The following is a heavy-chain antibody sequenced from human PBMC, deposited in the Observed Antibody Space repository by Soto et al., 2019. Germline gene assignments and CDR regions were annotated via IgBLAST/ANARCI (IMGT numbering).Heavy chain of an antibody. CDR1: GFTFSSYG. CDR3: AKDRYSSSWTRDYYYYGMDV. CDR2: ISYDGSNK. V-gene: IGHV3-30*18. D-gene: IGHD6-13*01. J-gene: IGHJ6*02. Sequence: QVQLVESGGGVVQPGRSLRLSCAASGFTFSSYGMHWVRQAPGKGLEWVAVISYDGSNKYYADSVKGRFTISRDNSKNTLYLQMNSLRAEDPAVYYCAKDRYSSSWTRDYYYYGMDVWGQGTTVTVSS.